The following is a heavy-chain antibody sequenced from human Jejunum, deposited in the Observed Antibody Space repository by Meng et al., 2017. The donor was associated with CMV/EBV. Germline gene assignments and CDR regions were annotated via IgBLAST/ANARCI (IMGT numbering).Heavy chain of an antibody. V-gene: IGHV3-48*03. Sequence: AASGFSFSSDGMDWVSQAAGKGLKWVSYNSYSGSNVYYADAGKSRLTIARDNAKNSQYLKMNSLRAEDTAIYYCARGSDFRYGIDVWGQGATVTVSS. J-gene: IGHJ6*02. CDR2: NSYSGSNV. D-gene: IGHD3-3*01. CDR3: ARGSDFRYGIDV. CDR1: GFSFSSDG.